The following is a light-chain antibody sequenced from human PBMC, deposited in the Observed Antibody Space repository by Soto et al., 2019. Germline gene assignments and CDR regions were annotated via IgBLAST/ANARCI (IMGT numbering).Light chain of an antibody. J-gene: IGLJ1*01. CDR3: SSYTSSSTLV. CDR1: SSDIGGYNY. Sequence: QSDLTQPASVSGSPGQSITISCTGTSSDIGGYNYVSWYQQHPGKVPKLMIYEVSYRPSGVSNRFSGSKSGNTASLTISGLQAEDEADYYCSSYTSSSTLVFGPGTKLTVL. CDR2: EVS. V-gene: IGLV2-14*01.